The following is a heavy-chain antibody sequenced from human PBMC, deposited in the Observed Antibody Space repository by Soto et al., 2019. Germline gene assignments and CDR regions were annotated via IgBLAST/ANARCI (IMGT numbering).Heavy chain of an antibody. Sequence: QVQLVESGGGVVQPGRSLRLSYVASGFTFSTYGMHWVRQAPGKGLEWVAMTWNDGSNKYYTDSMKDRFTISRDNSKNTLYLQMNSLTDEDSAVYYCTTELNDMQAFDIWGQGTMVTVSS. CDR2: TWNDGSNK. V-gene: IGHV3-33*01. CDR1: GFTFSTYG. CDR3: TTELNDMQAFDI. D-gene: IGHD1-1*01. J-gene: IGHJ3*02.